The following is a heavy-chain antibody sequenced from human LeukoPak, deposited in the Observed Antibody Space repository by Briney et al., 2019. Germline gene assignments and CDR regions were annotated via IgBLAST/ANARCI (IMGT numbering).Heavy chain of an antibody. CDR2: MNPNSGNT. D-gene: IGHD4-17*01. V-gene: IGHV1-8*01. CDR3: ARVGYDYGDSPDY. Sequence: ASVKVSCKASGYTFTSYGINWVRQATGQGLEWMGWMNPNSGNTGYAQKFQGRVTMTRNTSISTAYMELSSLRSEDTDVYYCARVGYDYGDSPDYWGQGTLATVSS. J-gene: IGHJ4*02. CDR1: GYTFTSYG.